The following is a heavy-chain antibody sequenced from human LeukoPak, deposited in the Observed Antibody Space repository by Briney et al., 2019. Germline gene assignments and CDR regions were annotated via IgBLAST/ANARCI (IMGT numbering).Heavy chain of an antibody. V-gene: IGHV4-4*02. D-gene: IGHD3-10*01. Sequence: SGTLSLTCAVSGGSISSSNWWSWVRQPPGKGLEWIGEIYHSGSTNYNPSLKSRVTISVDKSKNQFSLKLSSVTAADTAVYYCAREGYYGSGSLAFDYWGQGTLVTVSS. CDR1: GGSISSSNW. CDR2: IYHSGST. CDR3: AREGYYGSGSLAFDY. J-gene: IGHJ4*02.